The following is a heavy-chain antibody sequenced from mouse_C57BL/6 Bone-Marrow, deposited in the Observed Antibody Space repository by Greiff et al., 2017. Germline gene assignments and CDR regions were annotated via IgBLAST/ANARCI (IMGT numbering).Heavy chain of an antibody. V-gene: IGHV1-59*01. J-gene: IGHJ3*01. CDR3: LYAWFAY. CDR1: GYTFTSYW. D-gene: IGHD1-1*01. Sequence: QVQLQQPGAELVRPGTSVKLSCKASGYTFTSYWMHWVKQRPGQGLEWIGVIDPSDSYTTYNQKFKGKATLTVDTSSSTAYMHLSSLTSEDSAVYYCLYAWFAYWGQGTLVTVSA. CDR2: IDPSDSYT.